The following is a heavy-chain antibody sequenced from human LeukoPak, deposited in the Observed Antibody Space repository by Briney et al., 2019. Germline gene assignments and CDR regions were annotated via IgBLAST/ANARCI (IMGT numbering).Heavy chain of an antibody. J-gene: IGHJ4*02. V-gene: IGHV4-38-2*02. Sequence: PSETLSLTCTVSGSSISSNYYWGWIRQPPGKGLEWIGSIYHSGSTYYNPSLKSRVTISVDTSKNHFSLKLTSMTAAVTAVYYCDVGILRGPDYWGQGTLVTVSS. D-gene: IGHD1-26*01. CDR2: IYHSGST. CDR3: DVGILRGPDY. CDR1: GSSISSNYY.